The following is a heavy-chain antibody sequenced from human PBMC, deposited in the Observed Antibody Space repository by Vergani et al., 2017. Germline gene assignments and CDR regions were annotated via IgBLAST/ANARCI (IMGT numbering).Heavy chain of an antibody. D-gene: IGHD5-12*01. J-gene: IGHJ4*02. CDR2: INPNSGGT. CDR1: GYTFTGYY. V-gene: IGHV1-2*02. CDR3: ARDIVAPSGQDY. Sequence: VQLVQSGAEVKKPGESLRISCKASGYTFTGYYMHWVRQAPGQGLEWMGWINPNSGGTNYAQKFQGRVTMTRDTSISTAYMELSRLRSDDTAVYYCARDIVAPSGQDYWGQGTLVTVSS.